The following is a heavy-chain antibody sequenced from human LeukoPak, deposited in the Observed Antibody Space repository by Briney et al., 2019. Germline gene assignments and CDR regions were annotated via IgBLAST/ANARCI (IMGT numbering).Heavy chain of an antibody. CDR1: GYTFTSYD. Sequence: ASVKVSCKASGYTFTSYDINWVRQATGQGLEGMGWMNPNRGNTGYAQKFQGRVTMTRNTSISTAYMELSSLRSEDTAVYYCARAPRYYDFWSGYARGYNWFDPWGQGTLVTVSS. D-gene: IGHD3-3*01. V-gene: IGHV1-8*01. J-gene: IGHJ5*02. CDR2: MNPNRGNT. CDR3: ARAPRYYDFWSGYARGYNWFDP.